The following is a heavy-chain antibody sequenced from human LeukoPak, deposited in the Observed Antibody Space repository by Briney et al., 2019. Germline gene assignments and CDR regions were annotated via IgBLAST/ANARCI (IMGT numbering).Heavy chain of an antibody. J-gene: IGHJ5*02. Sequence: PGGSLRLSCAASGFTFSSYGMHWVRQAPGKGLEWVAVISYDGSNKYYADSVKGRFTISRDNSKNTLYLQMNSLRAEDTAVYYCAKKSPDYNWFDPWGQGTLVTASS. CDR2: ISYDGSNK. D-gene: IGHD4/OR15-4a*01. CDR1: GFTFSSYG. V-gene: IGHV3-30*18. CDR3: AKKSPDYNWFDP.